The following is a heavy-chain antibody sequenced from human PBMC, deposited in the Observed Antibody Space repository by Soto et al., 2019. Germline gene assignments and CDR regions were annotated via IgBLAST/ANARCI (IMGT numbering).Heavy chain of an antibody. CDR3: AREAEANDY. Sequence: QVQLVESGGGVVQPGGSLRLSCAVSGFTFSSYAMHWVRQAPGKGLEWVALISYDGSDKYSADSVKGRFTISRDNSRKTLYLQMNSLRVEDTAVYYCAREAEANDYWGQGTLVTVSS. CDR1: GFTFSSYA. V-gene: IGHV3-30-3*01. CDR2: ISYDGSDK. J-gene: IGHJ4*02.